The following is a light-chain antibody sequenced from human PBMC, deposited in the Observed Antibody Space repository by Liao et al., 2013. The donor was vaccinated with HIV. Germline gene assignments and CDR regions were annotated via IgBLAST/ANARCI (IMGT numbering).Light chain of an antibody. CDR2: YDS. J-gene: IGLJ3*02. Sequence: YVLTQSPSASVAPGKTASITCGGDSIGSKSVHWYQRKPGQAPVLVIYYDSDRPSGIPERFSGSNSGNTATLTISRVEAGDEADFYCQVWDSTSDDWVFGGGTTLTV. CDR1: SIGSKS. CDR3: QVWDSTSDDWV. V-gene: IGLV3-21*01.